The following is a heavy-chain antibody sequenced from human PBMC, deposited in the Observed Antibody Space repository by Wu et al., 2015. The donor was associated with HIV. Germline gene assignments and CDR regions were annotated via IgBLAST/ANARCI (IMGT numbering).Heavy chain of an antibody. CDR1: GYTHNTYY. J-gene: IGHJ4*02. Sequence: QVQLVQSGPEVKKPGASVKVSCKASGYTHNTYYMHWVRQAPGQGLEWMGWINPNRGGTKYSQKFQGRVTMTRDTAVSTTYMELSSLRSDDTAVYYCARLQSLHGLYSNADYWGQGTLVTVSS. V-gene: IGHV1-2*02. D-gene: IGHD2-8*01. CDR2: INPNRGGT. CDR3: ARLQSLHGLYSNADY.